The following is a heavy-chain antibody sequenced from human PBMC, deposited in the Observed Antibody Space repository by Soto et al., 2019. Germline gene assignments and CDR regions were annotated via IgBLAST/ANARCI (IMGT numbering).Heavy chain of an antibody. D-gene: IGHD6-19*01. Sequence: PSETLSLTCSVSGGSMNNYYWSWIRQPAGKGLEWIGRIYSTGSTNYNPSLKSRLTMSLDTSKNQFSLNLSSVIVADTAMYYCAIGSTVAGRRHYFDHWGQGILVTV. CDR1: GGSMNNYY. V-gene: IGHV4-4*07. J-gene: IGHJ4*02. CDR3: AIGSTVAGRRHYFDH. CDR2: IYSTGST.